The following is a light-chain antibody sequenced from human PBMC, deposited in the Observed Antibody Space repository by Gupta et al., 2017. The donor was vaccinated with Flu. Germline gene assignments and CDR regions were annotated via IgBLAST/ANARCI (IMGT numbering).Light chain of an antibody. J-gene: IGKJ4*01. Sequence: DIQITQSPSSLSASVEDRVTSTCRATQRISNYSNWYQQKPGKAPKLLIYAASSLQSGVPSKFSDSRTATDLTLSISRLQPQDFAQHSSQHRDNTPITSGGGTKVDIK. CDR2: AAS. CDR1: QRISNY. CDR3: QHRDNTPIT. V-gene: IGKV1-39*01.